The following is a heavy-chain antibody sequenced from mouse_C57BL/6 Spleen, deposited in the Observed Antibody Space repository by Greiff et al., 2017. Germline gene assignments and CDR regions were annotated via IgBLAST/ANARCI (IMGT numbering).Heavy chain of an antibody. J-gene: IGHJ1*03. CDR3: ARVPDYYGSSSSWYFDV. CDR2: ISYDGSN. CDR1: GYSITSGYY. Sequence: EVKLQESGPGLVKPSQSLSLTCSVTGYSITSGYYWNWIRQFPGNKLEWMGYISYDGSNNYNPSLKNRISITRDTSKNQFFLKLNSVTTEDTATYYCARVPDYYGSSSSWYFDVWGTGTTVTVSS. D-gene: IGHD1-1*01. V-gene: IGHV3-6*01.